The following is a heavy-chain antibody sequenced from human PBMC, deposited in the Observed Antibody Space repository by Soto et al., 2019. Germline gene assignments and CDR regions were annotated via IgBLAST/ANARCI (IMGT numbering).Heavy chain of an antibody. V-gene: IGHV3-74*01. J-gene: IGHJ4*02. Sequence: PXGSLILSCAASGFTFSSYWMHWVRQAPGKGLVWVSRINSDGSSTIYADSVKGRFTISRDNAKNTLYLQMNSLRAEDTAVYYCARAVGVAVAGAAYWGQGTLVTVSS. D-gene: IGHD6-19*01. CDR3: ARAVGVAVAGAAY. CDR1: GFTFSSYW. CDR2: INSDGSST.